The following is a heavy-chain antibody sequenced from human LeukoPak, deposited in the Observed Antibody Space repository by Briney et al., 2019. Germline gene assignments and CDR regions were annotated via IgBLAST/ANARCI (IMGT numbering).Heavy chain of an antibody. CDR3: ARGMYYYDGSGDY. CDR1: AGSISSYY. V-gene: IGHV4-59*08. D-gene: IGHD3-22*01. CDR2: IYYSGST. Sequence: SETLSLTCTVSAGSISSYYWSWIRQPPGKGLEWIGYIYYSGSTNYNPSLKSRVTISINTSKNQFSLNLTSVTAADTAVYYCARGMYYYDGSGDYWGQGNLVTVSS. J-gene: IGHJ4*02.